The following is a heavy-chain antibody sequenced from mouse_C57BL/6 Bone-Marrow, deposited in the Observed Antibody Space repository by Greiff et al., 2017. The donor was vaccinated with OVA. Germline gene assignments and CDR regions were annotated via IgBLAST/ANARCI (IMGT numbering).Heavy chain of an antibody. CDR2: INPYNGGT. Sequence: VQLQQSGPVLVKPGASVKMSCKASGYTFTDYYMNWVKQSHGKSLEWIGVINPYNGGTSYNQKFKGKATLTVDKSSSTAYMELNSLTSEDSAVYYCARLTTVEKDFDYWGQGTTLTVSS. V-gene: IGHV1-19*01. J-gene: IGHJ2*01. D-gene: IGHD1-1*01. CDR3: ARLTTVEKDFDY. CDR1: GYTFTDYY.